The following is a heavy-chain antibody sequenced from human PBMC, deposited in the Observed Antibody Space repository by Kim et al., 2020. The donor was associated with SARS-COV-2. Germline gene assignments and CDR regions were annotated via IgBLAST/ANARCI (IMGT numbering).Heavy chain of an antibody. V-gene: IGHV3-7*01. CDR3: ARELRPYYYYGMDV. CDR1: GFTFGSYW. J-gene: IGHJ6*02. Sequence: GGSLRLSCAASGFTFGSYWMSWVRQAPGKGLEWVANIKQDGSEKYYVDSVKGRFTISRDNAMNSLYLQMNSLRAEDTAVYYCARELRPYYYYGMDVWGQGTTVTVSS. CDR2: IKQDGSEK.